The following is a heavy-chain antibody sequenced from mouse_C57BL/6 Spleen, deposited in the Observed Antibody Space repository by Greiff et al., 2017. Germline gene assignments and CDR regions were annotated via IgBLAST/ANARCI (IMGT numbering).Heavy chain of an antibody. J-gene: IGHJ1*03. Sequence: EVQLQQSGPELVKPGASVKISCKASGYSFTDYNMNWVKQSNGKSLEWIGVINPNYGTTSYNQKFKGKATLTVDQSSSTSYMQLNSLASKDSAVYYCARSNFYGSSYGYFDVWGTGTTVTVSS. D-gene: IGHD1-1*01. CDR1: GYSFTDYN. CDR2: INPNYGTT. V-gene: IGHV1-39*01. CDR3: ARSNFYGSSYGYFDV.